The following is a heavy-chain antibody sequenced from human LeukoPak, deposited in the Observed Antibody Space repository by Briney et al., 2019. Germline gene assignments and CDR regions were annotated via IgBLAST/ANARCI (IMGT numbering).Heavy chain of an antibody. D-gene: IGHD2-15*01. CDR2: ISSSSSYI. CDR3: ARCRGHSCCFDN. Sequence: GGSLRLSCAASGFTFSSYSMNWVRQAPGKGLEWVSSISSSSSYIYYADSVKGRFTISRDNAKSSLYLQMNSLRAEDTAVYYCARCRGHSCCFDNWGQGTQVTVSS. V-gene: IGHV3-21*04. J-gene: IGHJ4*02. CDR1: GFTFSSYS.